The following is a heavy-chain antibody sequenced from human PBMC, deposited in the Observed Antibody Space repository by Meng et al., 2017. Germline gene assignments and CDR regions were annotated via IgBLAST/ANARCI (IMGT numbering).Heavy chain of an antibody. CDR2: ISWNSGSI. CDR3: AKAYYDFMNFSAFDI. Sequence: SLKISCAASGFTFDDYAMHWVRQAPGEGLEWVSGISWNSGSIGYADSVKGRFTISRDNAKNSLYLQMNSLRAEDTALYYCAKAYYDFMNFSAFDIWGQGTMVTVSS. D-gene: IGHD3-3*01. J-gene: IGHJ3*02. V-gene: IGHV3-9*01. CDR1: GFTFDDYA.